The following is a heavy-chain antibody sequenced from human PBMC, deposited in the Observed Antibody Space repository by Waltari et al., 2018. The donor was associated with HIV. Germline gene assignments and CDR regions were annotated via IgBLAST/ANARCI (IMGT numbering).Heavy chain of an antibody. CDR1: GFTFSPYW. Sequence: EVQLVESGGGLVQPGGSLRLSCAASGFTFSPYWMSWVRQAPGKGLEWVANIKQDGSEKYYVDSVKGRFTISRDNAKNSLYLQMNSLRAEDTAVYYCARMIVVVVAATGAFESWGQGTMVTVSS. J-gene: IGHJ3*02. V-gene: IGHV3-7*01. CDR2: IKQDGSEK. CDR3: ARMIVVVVAATGAFES. D-gene: IGHD2-15*01.